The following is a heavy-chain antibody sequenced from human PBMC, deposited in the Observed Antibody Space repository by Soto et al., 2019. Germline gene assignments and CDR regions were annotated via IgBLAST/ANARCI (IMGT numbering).Heavy chain of an antibody. D-gene: IGHD1-26*01. CDR3: TGHIVGAPRGDY. V-gene: IGHV3-74*01. J-gene: IGHJ4*02. CDR2: ISGDGRSI. Sequence: DVQLVESGGGLVQPGGSLRLSCAASGFTFSSYWMHWVRQAPGKGLVWVSRISGDGRSISYADSVKGRFTISRDNAKDTLYLQMNSLKTEDTAVYYCTGHIVGAPRGDYWGQGTLVTVSS. CDR1: GFTFSSYW.